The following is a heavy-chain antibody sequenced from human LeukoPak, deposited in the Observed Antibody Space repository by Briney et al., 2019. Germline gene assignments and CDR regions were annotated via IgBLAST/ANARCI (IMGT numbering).Heavy chain of an antibody. J-gene: IGHJ5*02. V-gene: IGHV4-4*07. CDR2: IYFSGST. CDR3: ARDLDYGSGP. D-gene: IGHD3-10*01. CDR1: GGSISSYY. Sequence: SETLSLTCTVSGGSISSYYWSWIRQPPGKGLEWIGRIYFSGSTNYNPSLKSRVTMSVDTSKNQFSLKLSSVTAADTAVYYCARDLDYGSGPWGQGTLVTVSS.